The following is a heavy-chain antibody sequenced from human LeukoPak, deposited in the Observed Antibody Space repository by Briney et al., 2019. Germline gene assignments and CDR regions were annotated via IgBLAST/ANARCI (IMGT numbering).Heavy chain of an antibody. V-gene: IGHV4-31*03. J-gene: IGHJ4*02. CDR1: GGSISSGAYY. Sequence: SETLSLTCTVSGGSISSGAYYWSWIRQHPGKGLEWIGFIYYSGSTYYNPSLKSRVTISVDTSKNQFSLKLSSVTAADTAVYYCARGYSGYDWVFDYWGQGTLVTVSS. D-gene: IGHD5-12*01. CDR3: ARGYSGYDWVFDY. CDR2: IYYSGST.